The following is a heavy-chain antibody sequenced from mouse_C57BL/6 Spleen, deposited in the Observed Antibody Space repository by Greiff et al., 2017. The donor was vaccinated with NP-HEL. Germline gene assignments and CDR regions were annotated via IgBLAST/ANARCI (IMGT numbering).Heavy chain of an antibody. CDR3: ARDYYGSSDWYFDV. Sequence: EVMLVESGGGLVKPGGSLKLSCAASGFTFSSYTMSWVRQTPEKRLEWVATISGGGGNTYYPDSVKGRFTISRDNAKNTLYLQMSSLRSEDTALYYCARDYYGSSDWYFDVWGTGTTVTVSS. V-gene: IGHV5-9*01. J-gene: IGHJ1*03. CDR1: GFTFSSYT. D-gene: IGHD1-1*01. CDR2: ISGGGGNT.